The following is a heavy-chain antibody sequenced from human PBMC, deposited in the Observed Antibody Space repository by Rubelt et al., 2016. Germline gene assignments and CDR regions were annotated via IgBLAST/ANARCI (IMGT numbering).Heavy chain of an antibody. Sequence: QVQLVQSGAEVKKPGASVKVSCKAAGYSFTTYSIHWVRQAPGQGLGWMGWINTNTGNPTYAQGFPGRFVLSLDASVSTAYLQISSLKAEDTAVYYCARAYYYDSSALTWAFDYWGQGTLVTVSS. CDR1: GYSFTTYS. J-gene: IGHJ4*02. CDR2: INTNTGNP. V-gene: IGHV7-4-1*02. CDR3: ARAYYYDSSALTWAFDY. D-gene: IGHD3-22*01.